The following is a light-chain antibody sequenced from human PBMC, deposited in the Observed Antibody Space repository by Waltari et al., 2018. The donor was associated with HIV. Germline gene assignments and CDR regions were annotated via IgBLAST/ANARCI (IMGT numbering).Light chain of an antibody. CDR3: HVWDSFSDHRV. CDR1: HTGSKS. V-gene: IGLV3-21*02. CDR2: YDT. Sequence: SYVLTQPPSVSVAPGQTARISCEGAHTGSKSAQWDPQKPGQAPALVGYYDTDRPSGIPERFSGSNSGNTATLIISGVEAGDEADYYCHVWDSFSDHRVFGGGTELTVL. J-gene: IGLJ2*01.